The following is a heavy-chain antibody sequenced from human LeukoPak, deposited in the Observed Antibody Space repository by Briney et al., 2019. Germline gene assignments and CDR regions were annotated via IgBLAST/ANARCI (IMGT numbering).Heavy chain of an antibody. CDR3: ARIIPPYDAFDL. J-gene: IGHJ3*01. CDR1: GFTFSSYE. D-gene: IGHD2-21*01. CDR2: ISSSGSTI. Sequence: PGGSLRLSCAASGFTFSSYEMNWVRQAPGKGLEWVSYISSSGSTIYYADPVKGRFSISRDNAKNSLDLQMSSLRAEDTAIYYCARIIPPYDAFDLWGQGTWVTVSS. V-gene: IGHV3-48*03.